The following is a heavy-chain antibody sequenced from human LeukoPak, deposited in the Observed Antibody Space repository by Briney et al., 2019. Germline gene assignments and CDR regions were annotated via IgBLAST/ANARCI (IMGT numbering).Heavy chain of an antibody. CDR3: GKGSVTELDF. Sequence: GGPLRLSCAASGFTFSSFWISWVRQAPGGRLEWMANIKYDGSEKGYVDSVKGRFTISRDNAKNSLYLQMDSLRAEDTAVYYCGKGSVTELDFWGQGTLVAVSS. V-gene: IGHV3-7*01. J-gene: IGHJ4*02. D-gene: IGHD2-21*02. CDR2: IKYDGSEK. CDR1: GFTFSSFW.